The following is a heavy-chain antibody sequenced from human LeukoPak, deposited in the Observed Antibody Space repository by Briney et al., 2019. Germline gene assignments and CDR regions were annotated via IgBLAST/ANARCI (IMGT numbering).Heavy chain of an antibody. CDR1: EFTFSIYA. D-gene: IGHD2-2*01. CDR3: ARDRDCSSTSCSGFDWLRNWFDP. Sequence: PGGSLRLSCAASEFTFSIYAMHWVRQAPGKGLEWVAVISYDGSNKYYADSVKGRFTISRDNSKNTLYLQMNSLRAEDTAVYYCARDRDCSSTSCSGFDWLRNWFDPWGQGTLVTVSS. V-gene: IGHV3-30*04. CDR2: ISYDGSNK. J-gene: IGHJ5*02.